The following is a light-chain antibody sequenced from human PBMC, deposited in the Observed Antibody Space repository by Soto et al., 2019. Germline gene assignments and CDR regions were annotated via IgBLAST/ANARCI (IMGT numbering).Light chain of an antibody. J-gene: IGKJ5*01. V-gene: IGKV3-15*01. CDR1: QSVSSN. Sequence: EIVMTQSPSTLSVSPGERATLSCRASQSVSSNLAWYQRKPGQAPRLLIYGASTRATGIPARFSGSGSGTEFTLTISSLQSEDFAVYYCQQYNNWPPGITFGQGTHWRL. CDR2: GAS. CDR3: QQYNNWPPGIT.